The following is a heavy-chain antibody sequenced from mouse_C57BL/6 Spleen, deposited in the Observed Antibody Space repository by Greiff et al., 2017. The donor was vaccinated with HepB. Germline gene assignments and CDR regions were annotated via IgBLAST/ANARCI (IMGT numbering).Heavy chain of an antibody. CDR2: ISDGGSYT. V-gene: IGHV5-4*03. CDR1: GSTFSSYA. CDR3: ARGYGQGAMDY. Sequence: DVKLVESGGGLVKPGGSLKLSCAASGSTFSSYAMSWVRQTPEKRLEWVATISDGGSYTYYPDNVKGRFTISRDNAKNNLYLQMSHLKSEDTAMYYCARGYGQGAMDYWGQGTSVTVSS. D-gene: IGHD1-1*02. J-gene: IGHJ4*01.